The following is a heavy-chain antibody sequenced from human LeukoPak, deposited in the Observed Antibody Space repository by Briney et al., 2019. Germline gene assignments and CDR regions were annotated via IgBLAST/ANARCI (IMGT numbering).Heavy chain of an antibody. D-gene: IGHD2-15*01. CDR1: GGSISGYY. V-gene: IGHV4-59*01. Sequence: SETLSLTCTVSGGSISGYYWSWIRQPPGKGLEWIGYIYYSGSTNYNPSLKSRVTISVDTSKNQFSLKLSSVTAADTAVYYCAREGEDCSGGSCYTSEYFQHWGQGTLVTVSS. CDR2: IYYSGST. CDR3: AREGEDCSGGSCYTSEYFQH. J-gene: IGHJ1*01.